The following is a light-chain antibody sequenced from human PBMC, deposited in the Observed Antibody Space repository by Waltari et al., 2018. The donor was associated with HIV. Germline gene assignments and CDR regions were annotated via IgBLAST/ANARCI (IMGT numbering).Light chain of an antibody. V-gene: IGLV3-1*01. J-gene: IGLJ2*01. CDR1: KLGDNY. Sequence: SYELTQPPSVSVSPGQTASITCSGDKLGDNYACWYQQKPGQSPVLVIDQDSKRPSGIPERFSGSNSGNTATLTISGTQAMDEADYYCQAWDSSTVVFGGGTKLTVL. CDR2: QDS. CDR3: QAWDSSTVV.